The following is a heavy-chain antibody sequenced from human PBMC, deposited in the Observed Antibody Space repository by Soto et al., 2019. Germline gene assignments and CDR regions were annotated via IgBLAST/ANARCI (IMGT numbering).Heavy chain of an antibody. J-gene: IGHJ3*02. CDR3: AKGLLAIVGTTLPRDAFNI. CDR2: ISHDGSYK. Sequence: GGSLRLSCAASGFSFTTYVMHWVRQAPGKGLEWVAVISHDGSYKYYGDAVKGRFTISRDTSKDAVYLEMNSLRPEDTAVYYCAKGLLAIVGTTLPRDAFNIWGQGTMVTVSS. CDR1: GFSFTTYV. D-gene: IGHD1-26*01. V-gene: IGHV3-30*18.